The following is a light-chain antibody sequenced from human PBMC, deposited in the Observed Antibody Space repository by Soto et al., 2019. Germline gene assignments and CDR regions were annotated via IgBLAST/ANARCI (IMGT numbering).Light chain of an antibody. V-gene: IGKV3-11*01. J-gene: IGKJ4*01. CDR1: QSVSIY. CDR3: QQRSNWPGLT. CDR2: DAS. Sequence: EIVLTQSPATLSLSPGERATLSCRASQSVSIYLAWYQQQPGQAPRLLIYDASNRATGIPARFSGSGSGTDFTLTISSLEPEDFAVYYCQQRSNWPGLTFGGGTKVDI.